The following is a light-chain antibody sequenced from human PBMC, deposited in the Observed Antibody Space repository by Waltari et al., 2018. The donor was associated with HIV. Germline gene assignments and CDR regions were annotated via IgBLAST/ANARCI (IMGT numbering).Light chain of an antibody. J-gene: IGKJ1*01. CDR3: QQYNSYSWT. Sequence: DLQITQSPSTLSASVGDRVTITCRASQTISSWLAWYQQKPGKAPNLLIYKASSLETGVPSRFSGSGSGTEFTLTISSLQPDDFATYYCQQYNSYSWTFGQGTKVEIK. CDR1: QTISSW. V-gene: IGKV1-5*03. CDR2: KAS.